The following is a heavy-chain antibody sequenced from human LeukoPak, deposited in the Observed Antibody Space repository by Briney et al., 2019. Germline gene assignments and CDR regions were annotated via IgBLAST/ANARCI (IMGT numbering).Heavy chain of an antibody. D-gene: IGHD3-22*01. CDR3: ARDAYYYDSSGGFDI. V-gene: IGHV1-2*02. CDR2: INPNSGGT. J-gene: IGHJ3*02. Sequence: ASVKVSCKASGYTFTGYYMHWVRQAPGQGLEWMGWINPNSGGTNYAQKFQGRVTMTRDTSISTAYMELSRLRSDDTAGYYCARDAYYYDSSGGFDIWGQGTMVTVSS. CDR1: GYTFTGYY.